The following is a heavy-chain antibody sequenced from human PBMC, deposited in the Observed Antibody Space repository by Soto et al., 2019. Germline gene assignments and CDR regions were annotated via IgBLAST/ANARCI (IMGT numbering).Heavy chain of an antibody. V-gene: IGHV3-7*01. CDR2: IKQDGSEK. CDR1: GFTFSSYW. J-gene: IGHJ3*02. CDR3: ARGSPVPAAIRSAFDI. Sequence: GGSLRLSCAASGFTFSSYWMSWVRQAPGKGLEWVANIKQDGSEKYYVDSVKGRFTISRDNAKNSLYLQMNSLRAEDTAVYYCARGSPVPAAIRSAFDIWGQGTMVTVSS. D-gene: IGHD2-2*01.